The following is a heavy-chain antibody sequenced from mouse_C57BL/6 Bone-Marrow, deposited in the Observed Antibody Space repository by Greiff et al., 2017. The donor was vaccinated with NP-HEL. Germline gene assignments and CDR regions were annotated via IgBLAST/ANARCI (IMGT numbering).Heavy chain of an antibody. CDR1: GYTFTGYG. D-gene: IGHD1-1*01. Sequence: QVQLQQSGAELARPGASVKMSCKASGYTFTGYGISWVKQRTGQGLEWIGEIFPRSGNTYYNEKFKGKATLTADKSSSTAYMELRSLTSEDSAVYFGARRITTVRSKGCFDYWGQGTTLTVSS. CDR2: IFPRSGNT. V-gene: IGHV1-81*01. J-gene: IGHJ2*01. CDR3: ARRITTVRSKGCFDY.